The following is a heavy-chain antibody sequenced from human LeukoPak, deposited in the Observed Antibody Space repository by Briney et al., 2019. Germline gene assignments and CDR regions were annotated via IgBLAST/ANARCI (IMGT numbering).Heavy chain of an antibody. CDR2: ISGSGSST. J-gene: IGHJ4*02. Sequence: GGSLRLSCAASGFTFSSYVMSWVRQAPGKGLEWVSAISGSGSSTYYADSVQGRFTVSRDNSKNTLYLQMNSLRAEDTAVYYCAKDGSSSWSPLNFDYCGRGTLVTVSS. CDR1: GFTFSSYV. D-gene: IGHD6-13*01. V-gene: IGHV3-23*01. CDR3: AKDGSSSWSPLNFDY.